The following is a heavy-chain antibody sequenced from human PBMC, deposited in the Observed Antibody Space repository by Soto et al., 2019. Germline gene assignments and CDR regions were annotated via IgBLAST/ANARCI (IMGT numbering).Heavy chain of an antibody. CDR2: ISYDGSDK. D-gene: IGHD3-9*01. J-gene: IGHJ4*02. CDR3: AKANNYDILTYYFDY. V-gene: IGHV3-30*18. Sequence: PGGSLRLSCAASGFIFSNYGMHWIRQAPGKGLEWVAVISYDGSDKYYANSVKGRFTISRDNSKNTLYLQMNSLRAEDTALYYCAKANNYDILTYYFDYWGQGTLVTVSS. CDR1: GFIFSNYG.